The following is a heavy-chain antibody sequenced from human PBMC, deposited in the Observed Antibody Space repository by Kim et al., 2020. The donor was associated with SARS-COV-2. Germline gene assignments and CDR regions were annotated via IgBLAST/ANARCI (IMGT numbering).Heavy chain of an antibody. Sequence: SETLSLTCAVYGWSFRGYYWSWIRQPPGKGLEWIGEINHIGSTNYNPSLKSRVAISVDTSRNQLSLKLSSVAAADTAVYYCARETFEGSGSYYFDHWVQGTLGTVSS. V-gene: IGHV4-34*01. CDR3: ARETFEGSGSYYFDH. D-gene: IGHD3-10*01. CDR1: GWSFRGYY. CDR2: INHIGST. J-gene: IGHJ4*02.